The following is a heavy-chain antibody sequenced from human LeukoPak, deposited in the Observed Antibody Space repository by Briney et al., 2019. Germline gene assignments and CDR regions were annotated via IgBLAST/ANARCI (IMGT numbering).Heavy chain of an antibody. V-gene: IGHV4-59*01. CDR3: AGAMAPYDSPHYFDY. Sequence: PSETLSLTCAVSGGSISSYYWSWIRQPPGKGLEWIGYIYYSGSTNYNPSLKSRVTISVDTSKNQFSLKLSSVTAADTAVYYCAGAMAPYDSPHYFDYWGRGTLVTVSS. CDR2: IYYSGST. CDR1: GGSISSYY. D-gene: IGHD3-22*01. J-gene: IGHJ4*02.